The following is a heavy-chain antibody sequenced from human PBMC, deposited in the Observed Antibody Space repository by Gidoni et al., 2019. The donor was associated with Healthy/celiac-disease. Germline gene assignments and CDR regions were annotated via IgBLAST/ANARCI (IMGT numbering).Heavy chain of an antibody. CDR2: ISYDGNTK. D-gene: IGHD5-12*01. J-gene: IGHJ6*02. CDR1: GFDFSSYG. CDR3: AKSEVATTELSYYYGMDV. Sequence: QVQLVESGGGVVQPGRSLRLSCAASGFDFSSYGMHWVRQAPGKGLEWVAVISYDGNTKYYADSVKGRFTISRDNSKNTLYLQMNSLRAEDTALYYCAKSEVATTELSYYYGMDVWGQGTTVTVSS. V-gene: IGHV3-30*18.